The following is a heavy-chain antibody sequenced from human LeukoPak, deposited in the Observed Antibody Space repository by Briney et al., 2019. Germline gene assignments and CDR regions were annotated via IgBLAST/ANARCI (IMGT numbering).Heavy chain of an antibody. D-gene: IGHD2-2*01. CDR3: AREGTYCTSDRCSALDAFDI. CDR2: ISSSGSTI. V-gene: IGHV3-11*04. CDR1: GFTFSDYY. Sequence: GGSLRLSCAASGFTFSDYYLSWIRQAPGKGLEWVSFISSSGSTIDYADSVKGRFTISRDNAKNSLYLQMNSLRAEDTAVYYCAREGTYCTSDRCSALDAFDIWGQGTMVTVSS. J-gene: IGHJ3*02.